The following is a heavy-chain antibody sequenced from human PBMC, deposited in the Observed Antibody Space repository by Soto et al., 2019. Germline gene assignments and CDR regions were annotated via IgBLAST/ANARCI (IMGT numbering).Heavy chain of an antibody. Sequence: PSETLSLTCTVSGGSISSYYWSWIRQPPGKGLEWIGYTYYSGSTNYNPSLKSRVTISVDTSKNQFSLKLSSVTAADTAVYYCARSESGDWFDPWGQGTLVTAPQ. V-gene: IGHV4-59*01. CDR2: TYYSGST. CDR1: GGSISSYY. CDR3: ARSESGDWFDP. J-gene: IGHJ5*02. D-gene: IGHD3-10*01.